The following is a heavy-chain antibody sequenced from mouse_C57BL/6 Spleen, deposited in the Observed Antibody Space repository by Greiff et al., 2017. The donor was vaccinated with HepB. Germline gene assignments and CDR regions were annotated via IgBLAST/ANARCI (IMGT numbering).Heavy chain of an antibody. CDR2: INPYNGDT. Sequence: VQLQQSGPELVKPGDSVKISCKASGYSFTGYFMNWVMQSHGKSLEWIGRINPYNGDTFYNQKFKGKATLTVDKSSSTAHMELRSLTSEDSAVYYCARDWGNYAMDYWGQGTSVTVSS. CDR1: GYSFTGYF. CDR3: ARDWGNYAMDY. V-gene: IGHV1-20*01. J-gene: IGHJ4*01.